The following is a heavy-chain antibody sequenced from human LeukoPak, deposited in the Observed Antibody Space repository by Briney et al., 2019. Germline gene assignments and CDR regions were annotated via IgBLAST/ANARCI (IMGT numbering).Heavy chain of an antibody. D-gene: IGHD2-2*01. Sequence: WASVKVSCKASGGTFRSYAITWVRQAPGKGPEWMGGIIPMINTPKYAQKFQGRVSITADESTSTGYMEVSSLRSEDTAVYYCARDRFCGSGTSCPIDDWGQGTLVTVSS. V-gene: IGHV1-69*13. CDR2: IIPMINTP. J-gene: IGHJ4*02. CDR1: GGTFRSYA. CDR3: ARDRFCGSGTSCPIDD.